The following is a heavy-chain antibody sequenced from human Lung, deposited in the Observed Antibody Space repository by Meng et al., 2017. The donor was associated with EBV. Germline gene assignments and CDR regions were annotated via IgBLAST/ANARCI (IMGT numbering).Heavy chain of an antibody. Sequence: QVQLQESGPGFVKPSQTLSLTCTFAGGSISSGGYYWSWIRQHPGKGLEWIGYIYYSGSTYYNPSLKSRVTISVDTSKNQFSLKLSSVTAADTAVYYCAATVNDGYFDYWGQGTLVTVSS. CDR2: IYYSGST. J-gene: IGHJ4*02. CDR1: GGSISSGGYY. D-gene: IGHD4-11*01. CDR3: AATVNDGYFDY. V-gene: IGHV4-31*03.